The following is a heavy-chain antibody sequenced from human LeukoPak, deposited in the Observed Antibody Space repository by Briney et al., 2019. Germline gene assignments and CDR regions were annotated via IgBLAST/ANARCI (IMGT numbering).Heavy chain of an antibody. CDR3: ATSYDGKTAPYDL. D-gene: IGHD4-23*01. V-gene: IGHV4-4*08. CDR2: MCPSGRT. J-gene: IGHJ5*02. CDR1: NDSISSYC. Sequence: PSETLFLTCTVSNDSISSYCCSWVRQPPGKGLEWIGFMCPSGRTDYNPSLKSRVTMSVGTSKNQLSMELRFLTAADTAVYYCATSYDGKTAPYDLWGHGTLVTVSS.